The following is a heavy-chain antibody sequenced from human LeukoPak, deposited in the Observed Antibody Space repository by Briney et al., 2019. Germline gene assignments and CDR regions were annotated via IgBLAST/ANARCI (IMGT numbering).Heavy chain of an antibody. J-gene: IGHJ4*02. Sequence: PSETLSLTCTVSGGSISSSSYYWGWIRQPPGKGLEWIGSIYYSGSTYYNPSLKSRVTISVDTSKNQFSLKLSSVTAADTAVYYCARGRYYDSSGLDYWGQGTLVTVSS. V-gene: IGHV4-39*01. D-gene: IGHD3-22*01. CDR1: GGSISSSSYY. CDR3: ARGRYYDSSGLDY. CDR2: IYYSGST.